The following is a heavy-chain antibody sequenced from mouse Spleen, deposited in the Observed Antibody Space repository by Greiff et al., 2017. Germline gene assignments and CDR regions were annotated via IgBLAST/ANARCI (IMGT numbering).Heavy chain of an antibody. V-gene: IGHV1-5*01. CDR1: GYTFTSYW. CDR3: TRKGQGPAWFAY. Sequence: EVMLVESGTVLARPGASVKKSCKTSGYTFTSYWMHWVKQRPGQGLEWIGAIYPGNSDTSYNQKFKGKAKLTAVTSASTAYMELSSLTNEDSAVYYCTRKGQGPAWFAYWGQGTLVTVSA. CDR2: IYPGNSDT. D-gene: IGHD3-3*01. J-gene: IGHJ3*01.